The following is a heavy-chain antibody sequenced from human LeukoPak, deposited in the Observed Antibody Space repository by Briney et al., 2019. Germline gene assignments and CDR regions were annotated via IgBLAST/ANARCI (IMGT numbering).Heavy chain of an antibody. V-gene: IGHV1-2*02. CDR2: INDNRVGT. J-gene: IGHJ4*02. D-gene: IGHD3-9*01. Sequence: ASLKLSCKASGDTLTAYYMPWVRLAPGQGLEWIGEINDNRVGTKYAPELQGRVNLTRDTVIATAFFELSSLVSDDPAIYYCARDSAATGLSFDYWGQGSLVT. CDR1: GDTLTAYY. CDR3: ARDSAATGLSFDY.